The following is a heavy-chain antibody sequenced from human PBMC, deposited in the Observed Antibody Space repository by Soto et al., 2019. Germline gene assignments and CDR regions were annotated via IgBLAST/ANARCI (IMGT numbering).Heavy chain of an antibody. CDR3: AIPDSVANRESDY. Sequence: EVQLLESGGGLVQPGGSLRLSCAASGFTFSSYAMSWVRQAPGKGLEGVSAISGSGGRTYYAASVKGRFTVSRDNSKNTLYLQMNSLRAEDTAVDYCAIPDSVANRESDYWGQGTLVTVSS. CDR2: ISGSGGRT. CDR1: GFTFSSYA. D-gene: IGHD2-15*01. V-gene: IGHV3-23*01. J-gene: IGHJ4*02.